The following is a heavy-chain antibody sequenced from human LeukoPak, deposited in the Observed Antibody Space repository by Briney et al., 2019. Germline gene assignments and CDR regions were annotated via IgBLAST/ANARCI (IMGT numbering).Heavy chain of an antibody. CDR2: IKSKTDGGTT. CDR3: TRGRYCSSTSCSPNWFDP. J-gene: IGHJ5*02. Sequence: GGSLRLSCAASGFTFSNAWMSWVRQAPGKGLEWVGRIKSKTDGGTTDYAAHVKGRFTISRDDSKNTLYLQMNSLKTEDTAVYYCTRGRYCSSTSCSPNWFDPWGQGTLVTVSS. V-gene: IGHV3-15*01. D-gene: IGHD2-2*01. CDR1: GFTFSNAW.